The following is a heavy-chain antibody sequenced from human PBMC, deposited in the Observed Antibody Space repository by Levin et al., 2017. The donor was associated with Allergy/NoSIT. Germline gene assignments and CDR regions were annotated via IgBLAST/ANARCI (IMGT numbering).Heavy chain of an antibody. V-gene: IGHV3-13*01. CDR3: AGEGGGDSDIDPLDY. J-gene: IGHJ4*02. Sequence: GGSLRLSCAASGFPFSSYDMHWVRQATGKRLEWVSAIDTAGHTYYPASVKGRFTISRENAKNSLYLQMNSLGAGDTAVYFCAGEGGGDSDIDPLDYWGQGTLVTVSS. D-gene: IGHD3-16*01. CDR1: GFPFSSYD. CDR2: IDTAGHT.